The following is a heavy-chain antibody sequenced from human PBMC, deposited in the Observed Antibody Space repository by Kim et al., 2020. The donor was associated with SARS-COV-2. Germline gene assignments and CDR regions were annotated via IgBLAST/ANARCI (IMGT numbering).Heavy chain of an antibody. CDR3: AKDRGYSRGWYAGYYYGMDV. D-gene: IGHD6-19*01. CDR2: ISYDGSNK. CDR1: GFTFSSYG. Sequence: GGSLRLSCAASGFTFSSYGMHWVRQAPGKGLEWVAVISYDGSNKYYADSVKGRFTISRDNSKNTLYLQMNSLRAEDTAVYYCAKDRGYSRGWYAGYYYGMDVWGQGTTVTVSS. J-gene: IGHJ6*02. V-gene: IGHV3-30*18.